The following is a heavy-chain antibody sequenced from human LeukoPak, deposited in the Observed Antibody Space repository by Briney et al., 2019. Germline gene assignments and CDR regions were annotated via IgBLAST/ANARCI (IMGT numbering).Heavy chain of an antibody. V-gene: IGHV1-2*02. CDR1: GYTFTGYY. CDR2: INPNSGGT. Sequence: ASVEVSCKASGYTFTGYYMHWVRQAPGQGLEWMGWINPNSGGTNYAQKFQGRVTMTRDTSISTAYMELSRLGSDDTAVYYCARDIAVAGGADYWGQGTLVTVSS. J-gene: IGHJ4*02. CDR3: ARDIAVAGGADY. D-gene: IGHD6-19*01.